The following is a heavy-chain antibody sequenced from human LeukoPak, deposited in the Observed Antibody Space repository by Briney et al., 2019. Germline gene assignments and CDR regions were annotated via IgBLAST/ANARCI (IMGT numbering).Heavy chain of an antibody. D-gene: IGHD2-2*01. CDR1: GFTFSNSA. CDR3: AKGPLESSNYYYDC. V-gene: IGHV3-23*01. J-gene: IGHJ4*02. Sequence: GGSLRLSCAASGFTFSNSAMNWVRQAPGRGLEWVSVISGTGGYTHYADFVRGQFTISRDNSKNTVYLQMNSLRADDSAVYYCAKGPLESSNYYYDCWGQGTMVTVSS. CDR2: ISGTGGYT.